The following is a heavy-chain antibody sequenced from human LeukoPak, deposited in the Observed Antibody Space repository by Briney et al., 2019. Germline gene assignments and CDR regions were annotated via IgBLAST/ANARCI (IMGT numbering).Heavy chain of an antibody. CDR2: IYTSGST. CDR3: ARDVGYCSSTSCWGDWFDP. D-gene: IGHD2-2*01. V-gene: IGHV4-4*07. Sequence: SETLSLTCTVSGDSISSYYWSWIRQPAGKGREWIWRIYTSGSTAYNPSLKSRVTMSVDTSKNQFSLKLSSVTAAVTAVYYCARDVGYCSSTSCWGDWFDPWGQGTLVTVSS. J-gene: IGHJ5*02. CDR1: GDSISSYY.